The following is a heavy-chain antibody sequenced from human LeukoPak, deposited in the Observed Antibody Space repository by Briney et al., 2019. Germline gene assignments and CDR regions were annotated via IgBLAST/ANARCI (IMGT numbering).Heavy chain of an antibody. V-gene: IGHV4-34*01. D-gene: IGHD5-24*01. CDR2: INQSGST. CDR3: ARGEMATTLDY. Sequence: SETLSLTCAVYGGSFSGYYWIWIRQPPGKGLEWIGEINQSGSTNYNPSLKSRVTISVDTSKNQFSLKLTSVTAADTAVYYCARGEMATTLDYWGQGTLVTVSS. CDR1: GGSFSGYY. J-gene: IGHJ4*02.